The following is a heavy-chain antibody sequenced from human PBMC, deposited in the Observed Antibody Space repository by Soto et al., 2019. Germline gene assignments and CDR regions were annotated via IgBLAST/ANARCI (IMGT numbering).Heavy chain of an antibody. Sequence: SVTVSCKASGYTFTSYAMHWVRQAHGQRLEWMGWINAGNGNTKYSQKFQGRVTITRDTSASTAYMELSSLRSEDTAVYYCARDPSYYDSSGYQALDYWGQGTLVTGS. CDR1: GYTFTSYA. D-gene: IGHD3-22*01. CDR2: INAGNGNT. J-gene: IGHJ4*02. CDR3: ARDPSYYDSSGYQALDY. V-gene: IGHV1-3*01.